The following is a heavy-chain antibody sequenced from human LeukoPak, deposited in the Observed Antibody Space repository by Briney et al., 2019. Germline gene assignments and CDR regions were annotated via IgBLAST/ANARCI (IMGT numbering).Heavy chain of an antibody. V-gene: IGHV3-21*01. CDR3: ARESTAWDSSGRTWFGP. J-gene: IGHJ5*02. CDR2: ISSSSSYI. Sequence: GGSLRLSCAASGFTFSSYSMNWVRQAPGKGLEWVSSISSSSSYIYYADSVKGRFTISRDNAKNSLYLQMNSLRAEDTAVYYCARESTAWDSSGRTWFGPWGQGTLVTVSS. D-gene: IGHD3-22*01. CDR1: GFTFSSYS.